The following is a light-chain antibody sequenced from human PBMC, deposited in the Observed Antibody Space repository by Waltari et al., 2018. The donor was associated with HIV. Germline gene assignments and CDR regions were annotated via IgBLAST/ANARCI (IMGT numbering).Light chain of an antibody. CDR2: PAS. V-gene: IGKV1-12*02. Sequence: DIQMTQSPSSVSASVGDTVTITCRASEGIAIWLAWYQQKPGEAPNLLIYPASSLQTGVPSRFSGSESGTDFTLTISSLQPEDFATYYCQQANSFPWTFGQGTKVEIK. J-gene: IGKJ1*01. CDR1: EGIAIW. CDR3: QQANSFPWT.